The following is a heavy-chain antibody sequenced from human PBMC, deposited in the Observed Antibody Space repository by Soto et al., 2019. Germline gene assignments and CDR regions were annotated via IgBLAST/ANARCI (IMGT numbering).Heavy chain of an antibody. J-gene: IGHJ5*02. Sequence: SVKVSCKASGGTFSSYTISWVRQAPGQGLEWMGRIIPILGIANYAQKFQGRVTITADKSTSTAYMELSSLRSEDTAVYYCARLPPYDILTGSTSCPHVDPWGQGTLVTVSS. CDR3: ARLPPYDILTGSTSCPHVDP. CDR1: GGTFSSYT. V-gene: IGHV1-69*02. CDR2: IIPILGIA. D-gene: IGHD3-9*01.